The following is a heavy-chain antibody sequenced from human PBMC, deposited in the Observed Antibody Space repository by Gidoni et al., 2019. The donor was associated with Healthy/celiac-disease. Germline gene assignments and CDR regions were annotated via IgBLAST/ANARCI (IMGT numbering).Heavy chain of an antibody. CDR1: GGSISSGGYS. CDR2: IYHSGST. CDR3: ARDRGEGGNSWYYFDY. V-gene: IGHV4-30-2*01. Sequence: QLQLQESGSGLVKPSQTLSLTCAVSGGSISSGGYSWSWIRQPPGKGLEWIGYIYHSGSTYYNPSLKSRVTISVDRSKNQFSLKLSSVTAADTAVYYCARDRGEGGNSWYYFDYWGQGTLVTVSS. J-gene: IGHJ4*02. D-gene: IGHD2-21*02.